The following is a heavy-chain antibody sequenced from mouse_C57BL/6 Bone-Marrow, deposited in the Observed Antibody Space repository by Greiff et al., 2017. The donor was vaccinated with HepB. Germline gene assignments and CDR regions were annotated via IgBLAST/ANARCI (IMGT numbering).Heavy chain of an antibody. CDR2: IDPSDSYT. Sequence: QVQLQQPGAELVKPGASVKLSCKASGYTFTSYWMQWVKQRPGQGLEWIGEIDPSDSYTNYNQKFKGKATLTVDTSSSTAYMQLSSLTSEDSAVYYCARRNGSTPYAMDYWGQGTSVTVSS. CDR1: GYTFTSYW. CDR3: ARRNGSTPYAMDY. D-gene: IGHD2-2*01. V-gene: IGHV1-50*01. J-gene: IGHJ4*01.